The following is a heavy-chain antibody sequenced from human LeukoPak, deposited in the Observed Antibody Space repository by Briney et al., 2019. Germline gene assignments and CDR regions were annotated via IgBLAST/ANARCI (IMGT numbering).Heavy chain of an antibody. CDR3: ATETNGRHYDY. J-gene: IGHJ4*02. CDR1: GLTFSTSG. CDR2: IGPTGSDR. V-gene: IGHV3-21*06. Sequence: GSLRLSCTASGLTFSTSGFNWVRQAPGKGLEWVASIGPTGSDRYHADSIKGRFTISRDNANNFLYLQMNSLRAEDTAVYYCATETNGRHYDYWGQGTLLTVSS. D-gene: IGHD1-14*01.